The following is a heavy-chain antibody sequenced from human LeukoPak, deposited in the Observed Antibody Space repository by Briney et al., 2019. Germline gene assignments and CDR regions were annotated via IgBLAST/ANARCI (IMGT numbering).Heavy chain of an antibody. V-gene: IGHV3-53*01. CDR2: IYSGGST. J-gene: IGHJ3*02. CDR3: ARTTPGYSSSWYGPDAFDI. D-gene: IGHD6-13*01. CDR1: GFTVSSNY. Sequence: GGSLRLSCAASGFTVSSNYMSWVRQAPGKGLEWVSVIYSGGSTYYSDSVKGRFTISIHNSKNTLYLQMNSLRAEDTAVYYCARTTPGYSSSWYGPDAFDIWGQGTMVTVSS.